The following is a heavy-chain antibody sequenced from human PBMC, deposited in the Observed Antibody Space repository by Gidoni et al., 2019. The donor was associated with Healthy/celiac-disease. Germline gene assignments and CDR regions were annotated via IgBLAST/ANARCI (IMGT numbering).Heavy chain of an antibody. CDR1: GFIFSSYG. V-gene: IGHV3-48*03. J-gene: IGHJ4*02. D-gene: IGHD3-3*01. CDR2: IRSSGSII. Sequence: EVQLVESGGDLVQPGGSLRLSCAASGFIFSSYGMNWVRQAPGKGLEWISYIRSSGSIIYYAASVKGRFTISSDNAKNSLYLQMNSLRAEDTAVYYCVPTLRGYWGQGTLVTVSS. CDR3: VPTLRGY.